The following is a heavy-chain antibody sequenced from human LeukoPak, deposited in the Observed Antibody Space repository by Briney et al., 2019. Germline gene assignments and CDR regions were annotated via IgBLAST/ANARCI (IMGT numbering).Heavy chain of an antibody. CDR1: GYTFTSYG. CDR3: ARGNYDSSGYYWSPNGMDV. V-gene: IGHV1-18*01. Sequence: ASVKVSCKASGYTFTSYGISWVRQAPGQGLEWMGWISAYSGNTDYPQKLQGRVTMTTDTSMSTAYMELRSLRSDDTAVYYCARGNYDSSGYYWSPNGMDVWGQGTTVTVSS. J-gene: IGHJ6*02. D-gene: IGHD3-22*01. CDR2: ISAYSGNT.